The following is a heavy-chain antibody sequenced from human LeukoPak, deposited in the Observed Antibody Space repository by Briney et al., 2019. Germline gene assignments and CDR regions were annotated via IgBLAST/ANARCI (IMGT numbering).Heavy chain of an antibody. CDR1: GFTFSSYA. Sequence: GGSLRLSCAASGFTFSSYAMHWVRQAPGKGLEWVAVISYDGSNKYYADSVKGRFTISRDNSKNTLYLQMNSLRAEDTAVYYCAKDHYKQQLVLAYWGQGTLVTVSS. D-gene: IGHD6-13*01. CDR3: AKDHYKQQLVLAY. V-gene: IGHV3-30*04. J-gene: IGHJ4*02. CDR2: ISYDGSNK.